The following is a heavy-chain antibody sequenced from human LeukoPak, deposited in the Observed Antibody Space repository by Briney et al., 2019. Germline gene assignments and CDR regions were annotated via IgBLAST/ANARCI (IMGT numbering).Heavy chain of an antibody. CDR1: GYTFTSYA. J-gene: IGHJ4*02. Sequence: ASVKVSCKASGYTFTSYAMNWVRQAPGQGLEWMGGIIPIFGTANYAQKFQGRVTITADESTSTAYMELSSLRSEDTAVYYCATSDLRLGELSLFYGYWGQGTLVTVSS. D-gene: IGHD3-16*02. CDR3: ATSDLRLGELSLFYGY. V-gene: IGHV1-69*13. CDR2: IIPIFGTA.